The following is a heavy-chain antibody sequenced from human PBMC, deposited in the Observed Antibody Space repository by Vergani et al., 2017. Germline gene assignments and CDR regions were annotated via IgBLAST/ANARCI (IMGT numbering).Heavy chain of an antibody. Sequence: QVQLQESGPGLVKPSQTLPLTCTVSGGSISSGGYYWSWIRQHPGKGLEWIGYIYYSGSTYYNPSLKSRVTISVDTSKNQFSLKLSSVTAADTAVYYCARGIXVVPAARVLNWFDPWGQGTLVTVSS. CDR3: ARGIXVVPAARVLNWFDP. V-gene: IGHV4-31*03. CDR1: GGSISSGGYY. J-gene: IGHJ5*02. CDR2: IYYSGST. D-gene: IGHD2-2*01.